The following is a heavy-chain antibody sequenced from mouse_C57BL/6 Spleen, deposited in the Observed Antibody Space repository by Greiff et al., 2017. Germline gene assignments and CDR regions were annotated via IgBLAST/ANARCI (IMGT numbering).Heavy chain of an antibody. CDR2: INYDGSST. CDR3: ARNDGNYVGYFDV. Sequence: DVMLVESEGGLVQPGSSMKLSCTASGFTFSDYYMAWVRQVPEKGLEWVANINYDGSSTYYLDSLKSRFIISRDNAKNILYLQMSSLKSEDTATYYCARNDGNYVGYFDVWGTGTTVTVSS. D-gene: IGHD2-3*01. J-gene: IGHJ1*03. CDR1: GFTFSDYY. V-gene: IGHV5-16*01.